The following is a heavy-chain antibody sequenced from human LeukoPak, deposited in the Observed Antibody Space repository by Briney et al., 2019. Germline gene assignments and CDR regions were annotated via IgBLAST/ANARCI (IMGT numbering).Heavy chain of an antibody. CDR2: INPNSGGT. D-gene: IGHD3-22*01. Sequence: ASVKVSCKASGYTFTGNYMHWVGQAPGQGLEWMGWINPNSGGTNYAQKFQGRVTMTRDTSIGTAYMELNRLRSHDTAVYYCARGSYDSSDFEYFHHWGQGTLVTVSS. CDR1: GYTFTGNY. J-gene: IGHJ1*01. CDR3: ARGSYDSSDFEYFHH. V-gene: IGHV1-2*02.